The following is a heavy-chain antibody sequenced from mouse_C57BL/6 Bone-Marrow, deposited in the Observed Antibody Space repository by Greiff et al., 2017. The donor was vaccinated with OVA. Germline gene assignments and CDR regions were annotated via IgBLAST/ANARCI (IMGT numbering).Heavy chain of an antibody. J-gene: IGHJ3*01. V-gene: IGHV1-42*01. CDR2: INPSTGGT. CDR1: GYSFTGYY. CDR3: ASRGDDGYYEGFAY. D-gene: IGHD2-3*01. Sequence: EVQLVESGPELVKPGASVKISCKASGYSFTGYYMNWVKQSPEKSLEWIGEINPSTGGTTYNQKFKAKATLTVDKSSSTAYMQLKSLTSEDSAVYDCASRGDDGYYEGFAYWGQGTLVTVSA.